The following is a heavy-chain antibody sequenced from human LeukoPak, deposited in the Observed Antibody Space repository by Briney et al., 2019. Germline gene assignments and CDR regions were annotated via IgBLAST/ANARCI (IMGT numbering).Heavy chain of an antibody. D-gene: IGHD3-10*01. J-gene: IGHJ4*02. Sequence: GGSLRLSCAASGFTFSDYYMNWIRQAPGKGLEWVSYISSSSSYTNYADSVKGRFTISRDNAKNSLYLQMNSLRAEDTAVYYCATYYYASGSSDWGQGTLVTVSS. V-gene: IGHV3-11*03. CDR3: ATYYYASGSSD. CDR1: GFTFSDYY. CDR2: ISSSSSYT.